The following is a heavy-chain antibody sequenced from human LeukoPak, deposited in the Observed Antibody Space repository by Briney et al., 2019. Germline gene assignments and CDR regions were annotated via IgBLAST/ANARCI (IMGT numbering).Heavy chain of an antibody. J-gene: IGHJ4*02. Sequence: SETLSLTCTVSGDFITAYYWSWIRQPPGKGLEWIGYVYYSGSTEYNPSLRSRVTISLEMSKHQFSLKLSSVTAADTAVYYCARTKRYCSGGSCYSGTDYWGQGTLVTVSS. D-gene: IGHD2-15*01. V-gene: IGHV4-59*12. CDR1: GDFITAYY. CDR2: VYYSGST. CDR3: ARTKRYCSGGSCYSGTDY.